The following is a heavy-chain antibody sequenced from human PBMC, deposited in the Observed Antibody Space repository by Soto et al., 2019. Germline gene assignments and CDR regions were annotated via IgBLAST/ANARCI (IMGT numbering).Heavy chain of an antibody. CDR3: ARVGIAAARSRTYYYYGMDV. Sequence: ASVKVSCKASGGTFSSYAISWVRQAPGQGLEWMGGIIPIFGTANYAQKFQGRVTITADESTSTAYMELSSLRSEDTAVYYCARVGIAAARSRTYYYYGMDVWGQGTTVTVSS. CDR1: GGTFSSYA. D-gene: IGHD6-13*01. J-gene: IGHJ6*02. CDR2: IIPIFGTA. V-gene: IGHV1-69*13.